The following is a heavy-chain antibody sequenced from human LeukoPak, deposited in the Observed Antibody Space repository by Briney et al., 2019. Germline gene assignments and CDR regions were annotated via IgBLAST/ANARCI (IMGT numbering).Heavy chain of an antibody. J-gene: IGHJ4*02. V-gene: IGHV1-2*02. Sequence: GASVKVSCKASGYTFTGDYMHWVRQAPGQGLEWMGWINPNSGGTIYAQKFQGRVTMTRGTSISTAYMELSRLRSDDTAVYYCARPLGCSSTSCPPSADYWGQGTLVTVSS. CDR3: ARPLGCSSTSCPPSADY. CDR2: INPNSGGT. CDR1: GYTFTGDY. D-gene: IGHD2-2*01.